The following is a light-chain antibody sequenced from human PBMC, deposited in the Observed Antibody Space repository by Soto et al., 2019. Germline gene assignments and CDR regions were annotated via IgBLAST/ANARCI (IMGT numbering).Light chain of an antibody. Sequence: NFMLTQPHSVSESPGKTVTISCTRSSGSIARNYVQWFQQRPGSSPTTVIYEDNQRPSGVPDRFSGSIDSSSNSASLTISGLKTEDEADYYCQSYDSSTNWVFGGGTKGHRP. CDR3: QSYDSSTNWV. CDR2: EDN. J-gene: IGLJ3*02. V-gene: IGLV6-57*01. CDR1: SGSIARNY.